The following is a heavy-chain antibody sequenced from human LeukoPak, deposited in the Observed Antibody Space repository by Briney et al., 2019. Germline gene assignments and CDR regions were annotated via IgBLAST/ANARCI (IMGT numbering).Heavy chain of an antibody. Sequence: SETLSLTCTVSGGSISSYYWSWIRQPPGKGLEWIGYIYYSGSTNYNPSLKSRVTISVDTSKNQFSLKLSSVTAADTAVYYCARGGFGVVQYNWFDPWGQGTLVTVSS. J-gene: IGHJ5*02. CDR2: IYYSGST. V-gene: IGHV4-59*01. CDR3: ARGGFGVVQYNWFDP. CDR1: GGSISSYY. D-gene: IGHD3-3*01.